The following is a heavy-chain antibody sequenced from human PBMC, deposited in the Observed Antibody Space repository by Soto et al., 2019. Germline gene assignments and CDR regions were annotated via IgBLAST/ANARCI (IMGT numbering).Heavy chain of an antibody. D-gene: IGHD1-1*01. V-gene: IGHV3-23*01. CDR3: AKCALDYSYNMGV. J-gene: IGHJ6*03. CDR2: ISDSGGT. CDR1: GFTVSSHV. Sequence: EVQLLDSGGGLVQPGGSLRLSCAASGFTVSSHVMRWVRQAPGKGLEWVSTISDSGGTYYADSVKGRFTISRDNSKNTLYLQMNSLRVEDAAMYYCAKCALDYSYNMGVWGKGTTVIVSS.